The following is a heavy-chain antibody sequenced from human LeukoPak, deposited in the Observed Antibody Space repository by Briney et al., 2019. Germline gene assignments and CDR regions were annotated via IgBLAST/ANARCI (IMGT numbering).Heavy chain of an antibody. J-gene: IGHJ5*02. V-gene: IGHV4-39*07. CDR2: IYYSGST. Sequence: PSETPSLTCTVSGGSISSSSYYWGWIRQPPGKGLEWIGSIYYSGSTNYNPSLKSRVTISVDTSKNQFSLKLSSVTAADTAVYYCARDSNGDDFRSPFDPWGQGTLVTVSS. CDR1: GGSISSSSYY. CDR3: ARDSNGDDFRSPFDP. D-gene: IGHD3/OR15-3a*01.